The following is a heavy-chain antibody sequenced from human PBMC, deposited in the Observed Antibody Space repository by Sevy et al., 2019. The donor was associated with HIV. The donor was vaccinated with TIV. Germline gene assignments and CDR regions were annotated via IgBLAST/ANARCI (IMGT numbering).Heavy chain of an antibody. CDR1: GYSVTSYW. CDR2: IYPGDSDT. Sequence: GESRKISCKGSGYSVTSYWIGWVRQMPGKGLEWMGIIYPGDSDTRYSPSFQGQVTISADKSINTAYLQWSSLKASDTAMYYCARQDPTYYYGMDVWGQGTTVTVSS. J-gene: IGHJ6*02. D-gene: IGHD1-1*01. V-gene: IGHV5-51*01. CDR3: ARQDPTYYYGMDV.